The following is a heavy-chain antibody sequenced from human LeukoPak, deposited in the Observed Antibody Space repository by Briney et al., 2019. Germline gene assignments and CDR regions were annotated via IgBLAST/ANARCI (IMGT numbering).Heavy chain of an antibody. V-gene: IGHV3-64*01. CDR3: AREDGRWELHY. D-gene: IGHD1-26*01. CDR2: ISSNGGGT. J-gene: IGHJ4*02. Sequence: PGGSLRLSCAASGFTFSSYAMHWVRQAPGKGLEYVSAISSNGGGTYYANSVKGRFTISRDNSKNTLYLQMGSLRVEDMAVYYCAREDGRWELHYWGQGTLVTVFS. CDR1: GFTFSSYA.